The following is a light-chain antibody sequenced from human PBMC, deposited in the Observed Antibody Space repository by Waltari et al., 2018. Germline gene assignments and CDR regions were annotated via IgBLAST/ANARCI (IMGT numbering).Light chain of an antibody. Sequence: QSALTQPASVSEPPGQSITIACTGTRSDVGGFNYVSWYQQHPGKAPKLMIYEVNNRPSGVSNRFSGSKSGNTASLTISGLQDEDEADYYCSSYTYTTTVVFGGGTKVTVL. CDR2: EVN. J-gene: IGLJ2*01. CDR3: SSYTYTTTVV. V-gene: IGLV2-14*01. CDR1: RSDVGGFNY.